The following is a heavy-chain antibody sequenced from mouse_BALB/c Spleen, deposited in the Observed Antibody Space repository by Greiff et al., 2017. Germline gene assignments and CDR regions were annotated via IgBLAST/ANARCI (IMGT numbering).Heavy chain of an antibody. CDR1: GFSLTSDG. CDR3: ATDENYAMEH. Sequence: VKVVESGPGLVARSQSRSSTCTVSGFSLTSDGVHWVRQPPGKGLEWLGVIWAGGSTNYNSALMSRLSISKDNSKSQVFLKMNSLQTDDTAMYYCATDENYAMEHWGQGTSVTVSS. CDR2: IWAGGST. J-gene: IGHJ4*01. V-gene: IGHV2-9*02.